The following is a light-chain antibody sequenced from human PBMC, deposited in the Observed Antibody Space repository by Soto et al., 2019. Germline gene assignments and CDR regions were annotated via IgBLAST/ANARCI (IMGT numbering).Light chain of an antibody. CDR1: SSDVGGYKY. Sequence: QTVVTQPASVSGSPGQSITISCTGSSSDVGGYKYVSWYQQHPGKAPKLMIYDVSNRPSGVSSRFSGSESGNTASLTISGLQAEDEAEYYCSSYRTSTTLGVFGGETKLTVL. CDR3: SSYRTSTTLGV. CDR2: DVS. J-gene: IGLJ2*01. V-gene: IGLV2-14*01.